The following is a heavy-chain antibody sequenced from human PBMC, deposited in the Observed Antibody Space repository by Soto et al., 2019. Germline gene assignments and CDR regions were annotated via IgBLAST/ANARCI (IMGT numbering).Heavy chain of an antibody. D-gene: IGHD6-19*01. Sequence: SETLSLTCTVSGGSINSSTYYWGWIRQSPGKGLEWIGNVYYSGKTYYSPSLKSRVSISIATSRNQFSLRLRSVTAADTAIYYCGRTWGIGVATPGTWGQGVLVTVSS. CDR1: GGSINSSTYY. V-gene: IGHV4-39*01. CDR3: GRTWGIGVATPGT. CDR2: VYYSGKT. J-gene: IGHJ5*02.